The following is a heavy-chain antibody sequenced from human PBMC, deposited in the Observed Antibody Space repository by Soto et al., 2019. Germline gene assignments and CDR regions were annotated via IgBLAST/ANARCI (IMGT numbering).Heavy chain of an antibody. CDR3: ARGRTTYVYPFDY. V-gene: IGHV4-34*01. Sequence: QVQLQQWGAGLLKPSETLSLTCAVYGGSFSGYYWSWIRQPPGKGLEWIGEINHSGSTNYNPSLKSRVTISVDTSNNQFSLKLSSVTAADTAVYYCARGRTTYVYPFDYWGQGTLVTVSS. CDR2: INHSGST. J-gene: IGHJ4*02. CDR1: GGSFSGYY. D-gene: IGHD5-12*01.